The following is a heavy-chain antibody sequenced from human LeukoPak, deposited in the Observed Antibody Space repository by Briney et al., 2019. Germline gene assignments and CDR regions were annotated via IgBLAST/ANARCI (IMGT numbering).Heavy chain of an antibody. Sequence: GGSLRLSCAASGFTFSSYWVHWVRQAPGKGLVWVSRINSDGSSTSYADSVKGRFTISRDNAKNTLYLQMNSLRAEDTAVYYCARDALVVVAANCWFDPWGQGTLVTVSS. CDR1: GFTFSSYW. CDR2: INSDGSST. J-gene: IGHJ5*02. V-gene: IGHV3-74*01. CDR3: ARDALVVVAANCWFDP. D-gene: IGHD2-15*01.